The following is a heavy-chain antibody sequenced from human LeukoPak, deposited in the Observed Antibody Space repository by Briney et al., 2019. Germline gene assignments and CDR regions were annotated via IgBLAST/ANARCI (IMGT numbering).Heavy chain of an antibody. J-gene: IGHJ3*02. Sequence: GGSLRLSCAASGFNFSSYDMHWVRQAPGKGLDWVAVISYDGTNKYYADSVKGRFTISRDNSKNTLSLQMNSLRAEDTAVYYCAKGGYYASSGSYAFDIWGQGTVVTVSS. CDR3: AKGGYYASSGSYAFDI. CDR2: ISYDGTNK. CDR1: GFNFSSYD. D-gene: IGHD3-22*01. V-gene: IGHV3-30*18.